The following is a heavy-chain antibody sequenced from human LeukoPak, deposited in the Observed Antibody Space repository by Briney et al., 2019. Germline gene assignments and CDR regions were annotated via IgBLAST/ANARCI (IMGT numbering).Heavy chain of an antibody. J-gene: IGHJ4*02. D-gene: IGHD3-3*01. CDR2: MYASGIT. Sequence: SETLSLTCTVSGGSISSYYWSWIRQPAGKGLEWIGRMYASGITNYNPSLKSRVTVSVDTSKNQFSLKLSSVTAADTAVYYCARDSGYYTNPYYFDYWGQGTLVTVSS. CDR3: ARDSGYYTNPYYFDY. V-gene: IGHV4-4*07. CDR1: GGSISSYY.